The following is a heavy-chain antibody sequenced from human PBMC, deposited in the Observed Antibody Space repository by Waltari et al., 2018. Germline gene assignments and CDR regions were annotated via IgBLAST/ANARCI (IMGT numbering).Heavy chain of an antibody. Sequence: QLQLQESGPGLVKPSETLSLTCTVSGCSISSSSYYWGWIRQPPGKGLEWIGSIYYSGSTYYNPALKSRVTISVDTSKNQFSLKLSSVTAADTAVYYCARDHASPSFGVVIGDYYYYGMDVWGQGTTVTVSS. D-gene: IGHD3-3*01. J-gene: IGHJ6*02. CDR3: ARDHASPSFGVVIGDYYYYGMDV. CDR2: IYYSGST. CDR1: GCSISSSSYY. V-gene: IGHV4-39*07.